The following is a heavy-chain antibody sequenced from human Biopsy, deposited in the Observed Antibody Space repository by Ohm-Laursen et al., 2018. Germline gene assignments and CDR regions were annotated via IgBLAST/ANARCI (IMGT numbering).Heavy chain of an antibody. V-gene: IGHV1-18*01. CDR3: ARGEVTFGELIVSLDS. CDR1: GYNFISYS. CDR2: IRPLNGDT. Sequence: ASVEVSCKTSGYNFISYSINWVRQAPGQGLEWMGWIRPLNGDTKYGQKLQDRVTMTTDTSTSTVYMELTSLRSDDTAVYYCARGEVTFGELIVSLDSWGQGTLVTVSS. D-gene: IGHD3-16*02. J-gene: IGHJ4*02.